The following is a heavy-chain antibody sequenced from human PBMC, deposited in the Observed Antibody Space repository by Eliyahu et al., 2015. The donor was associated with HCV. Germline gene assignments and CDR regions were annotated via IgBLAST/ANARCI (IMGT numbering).Heavy chain of an antibody. V-gene: IGHV3-48*03. J-gene: IGHJ4*02. Sequence: EVQVVESGGGLVPPGGSLRLSCVAXGFTFSSYEMNWVRQAPGKGLEWISYISRSGSLIYYADSVKGRFTISRDNAKNSLYLQMDSLRAEDTAVYYCARAKYCSGGNCYSLCNYWGQGTLVTVSS. D-gene: IGHD2-15*01. CDR2: ISRSGSLI. CDR3: ARAKYCSGGNCYSLCNY. CDR1: GFTFSSYE.